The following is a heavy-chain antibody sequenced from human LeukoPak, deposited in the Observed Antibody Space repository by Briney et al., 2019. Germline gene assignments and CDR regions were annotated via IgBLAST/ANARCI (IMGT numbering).Heavy chain of an antibody. Sequence: PGGSLRLSCAASGFTFSSYWMSWVRQAPGKGLEWVANIKQDGSEKNYVNSVTGRFTISRDNAKNSLYLQVNSLRAEDTAVYYCARDGTYDSGGYYYFDYWGQGSLVTVSS. CDR2: IKQDGSEK. CDR3: ARDGTYDSGGYYYFDY. J-gene: IGHJ4*02. D-gene: IGHD3-22*01. V-gene: IGHV3-7*01. CDR1: GFTFSSYW.